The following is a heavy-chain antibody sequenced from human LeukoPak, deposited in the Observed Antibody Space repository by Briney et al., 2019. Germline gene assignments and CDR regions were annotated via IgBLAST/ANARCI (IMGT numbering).Heavy chain of an antibody. CDR3: TTFEYYYDSSGYLSGFDY. J-gene: IGHJ4*02. D-gene: IGHD3-22*01. Sequence: GGSLRLSCAASGFTFSNAWMNWVRQSPGKGLEWVGRIRRTTDGGTTDYAAPVKGRFTISRDDSKNTLYLQMNSLKTEDTAVYYCTTFEYYYDSSGYLSGFDYWGQGTLVTVSS. V-gene: IGHV3-15*07. CDR2: IRRTTDGGTT. CDR1: GFTFSNAW.